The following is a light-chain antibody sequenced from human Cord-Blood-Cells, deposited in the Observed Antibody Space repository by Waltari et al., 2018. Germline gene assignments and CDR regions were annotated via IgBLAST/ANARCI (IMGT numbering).Light chain of an antibody. V-gene: IGLV2-11*01. CDR2: DVS. CDR3: CSYAGSYTWV. J-gene: IGLJ3*02. CDR1: SSDVGGYNY. Sequence: QSALTQPRSVSGSPGQSVTISCTGTSSDVGGYNYVSWYQQHPGKSPKLMIYDVSKRPSVVPARFSGSKSGHPASLTISGLQAEDEADYYCCSYAGSYTWVFGGGTKLTVL.